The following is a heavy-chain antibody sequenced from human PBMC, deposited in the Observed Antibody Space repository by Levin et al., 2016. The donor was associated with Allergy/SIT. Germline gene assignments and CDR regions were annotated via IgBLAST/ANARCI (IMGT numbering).Heavy chain of an antibody. V-gene: IGHV3-11*01. Sequence: WIRQPPGKGLEWVSYISSSGSTIYYADSVKGRFTISRDNAKNSLYLQMNSLRAEDTAVYYCARDQETVTTGLHGGSYYYYMDVWGKGTTVTVSS. CDR2: ISSSGSTI. D-gene: IGHD4-17*01. J-gene: IGHJ6*03. CDR3: ARDQETVTTGLHGGSYYYYMDV.